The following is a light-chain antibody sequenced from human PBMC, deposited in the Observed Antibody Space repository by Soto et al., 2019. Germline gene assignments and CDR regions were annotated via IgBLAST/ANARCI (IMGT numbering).Light chain of an antibody. J-gene: IGKJ5*01. CDR1: QSISSY. CDR2: AAS. Sequence: DIQMTQSPSSRYSSLGDRVTITCRASQSISSYLNWYQQKPGKAPKLLIYAASSLQSGVPSRFSGSGSGTDFTLTISSMQPEDFATYYCQQSYSITFCQGTRLEIK. V-gene: IGKV1-39*01. CDR3: QQSYSIT.